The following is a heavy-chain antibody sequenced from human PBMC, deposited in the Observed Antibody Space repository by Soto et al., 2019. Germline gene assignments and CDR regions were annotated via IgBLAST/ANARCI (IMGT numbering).Heavy chain of an antibody. J-gene: IGHJ1*01. D-gene: IGHD4-17*01. CDR2: IKHEGIEK. Sequence: PGGSLRLSCAASGFRFIDYWMTWVRQAPGKGLEWVANIKHEGIEKRYADSVKGRFTIARDNAKNSLDLQMNSLTADDTAVYYCARGLLHDYGDHGYFQYCGRGTLVTLSS. CDR3: ARGLLHDYGDHGYFQY. V-gene: IGHV3-7*01. CDR1: GFRFIDYW.